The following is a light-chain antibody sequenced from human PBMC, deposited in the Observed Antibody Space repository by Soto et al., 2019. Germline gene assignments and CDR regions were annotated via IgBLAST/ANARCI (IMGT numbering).Light chain of an antibody. CDR3: SSYMTSNIPQKV. CDR1: SSDVGGYNY. Sequence: QSVLTQPASVSGSPGQSITISCTGTSSDVGGYNYVSWYQQHPGKAPKFMIYDVSNRPSGVSNRFSGSKSGNTASLTISGLQAEDVADYYCSSYMTSNIPQKVFGTGTKITDL. V-gene: IGLV2-14*01. J-gene: IGLJ1*01. CDR2: DVS.